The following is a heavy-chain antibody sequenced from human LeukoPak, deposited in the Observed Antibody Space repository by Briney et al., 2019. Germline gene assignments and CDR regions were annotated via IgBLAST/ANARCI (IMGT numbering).Heavy chain of an antibody. CDR3: ARETEKQWQY. J-gene: IGHJ3*01. D-gene: IGHD6-19*01. CDR1: GGSIDSSSYY. CDR2: IFHSGST. V-gene: IGHV4-39*02. Sequence: PSETLSLTCTVSGGSIDSSSYYWGWVRQPPGKGLEWIASIFHSGSTFYNPSVKSRVTISVDTSKNQFSLTLRSVTAADTAVYYCARETEKQWQYWGQGTMATVSS.